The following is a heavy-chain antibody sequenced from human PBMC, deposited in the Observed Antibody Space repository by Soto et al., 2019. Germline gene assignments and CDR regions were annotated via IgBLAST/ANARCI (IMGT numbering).Heavy chain of an antibody. CDR1: GYTFNTYD. CDR2: VNPYNGNT. CDR3: ARRKERSGPHYFDY. J-gene: IGHJ4*02. V-gene: IGHV1-8*01. Sequence: ASVKVSCKASGYTFNTYDIYWMRQATGQGLEWMGWVNPYNGNTGYAQKFQGRVTVTRNTSISTVYMELSGLRPDDTAVYYCARRKERSGPHYFDYWGQGSQVTVSS.